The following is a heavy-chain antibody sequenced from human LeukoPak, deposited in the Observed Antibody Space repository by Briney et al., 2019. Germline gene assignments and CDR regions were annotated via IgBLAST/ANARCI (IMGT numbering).Heavy chain of an antibody. Sequence: GRSLRLSCAASGFTFSSHGMHWVRQAPGKGLEWVALIRYDGSDEYYADSVKGRFTISRDNSKNTLYLQMNSLRAEDTAVYHCARDTSTGTTWGTQFDYWGQGTLVTVSS. CDR1: GFTFSSHG. J-gene: IGHJ4*02. CDR3: ARDTSTGTTWGTQFDY. D-gene: IGHD1-1*01. V-gene: IGHV3-33*01. CDR2: IRYDGSDE.